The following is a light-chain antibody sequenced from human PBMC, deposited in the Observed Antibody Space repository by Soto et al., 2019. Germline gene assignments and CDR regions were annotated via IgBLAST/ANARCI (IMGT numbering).Light chain of an antibody. CDR3: CSYTSSTHYV. V-gene: IGLV2-18*02. Sequence: QSALTQPPSVSGSPGQSVTISCTGTSSDVGSYNRVSWYQQPPGTAPKLMLYEVSNRPSGVPDRFSGSKSGNTASLTISGLQAEDEGDYYCCSYTSSTHYVLGTGTKLTVL. J-gene: IGLJ1*01. CDR1: SSDVGSYNR. CDR2: EVS.